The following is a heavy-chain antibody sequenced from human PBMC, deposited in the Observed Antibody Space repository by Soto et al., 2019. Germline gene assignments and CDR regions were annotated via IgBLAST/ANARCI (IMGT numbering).Heavy chain of an antibody. CDR1: GYTFTAYY. CDR2: INPKGGGT. D-gene: IGHD3-10*01. CDR3: ARAVHTMIQGVRFRVDQ. J-gene: IGHJ4*02. Sequence: QVQLVQSGAEMKKPGASVKVSCEASGYTFTAYYIHWVRQAPGQGLEWMGWINPKGGGTKYAQKVEGRVTMTRDTSINTAYMELTRLTSDDTAVYYCARAVHTMIQGVRFRVDQWGQGTLVPVSS. V-gene: IGHV1-2*02.